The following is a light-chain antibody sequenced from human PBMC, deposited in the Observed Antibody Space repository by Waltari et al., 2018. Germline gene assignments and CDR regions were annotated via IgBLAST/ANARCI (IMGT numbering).Light chain of an antibody. Sequence: YLLTQPPSVSVAPGTTARIPCGGDDIGGQRVHGYQQKPGQAPVLVVYDDTNRPSGVPERFFGSKSVNTATLTIGRVEAGDEADYYCQLWDRSKSHVTFGGGTKLTVL. V-gene: IGLV3-21*03. CDR2: DDT. J-gene: IGLJ2*01. CDR1: DIGGQR. CDR3: QLWDRSKSHVT.